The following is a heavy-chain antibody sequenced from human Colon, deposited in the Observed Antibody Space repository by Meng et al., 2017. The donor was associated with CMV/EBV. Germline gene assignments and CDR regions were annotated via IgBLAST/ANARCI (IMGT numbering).Heavy chain of an antibody. CDR2: INPNTDGT. Sequence: ASVKVSCKASGYTFTGYYIHWVRQAPGQGLEWMGWINPNTDGTNFAQQFRGRLTMTRDTSINTAYMELISLRSDDTAVYYCARTVVPTAIDYYYYYGLDVWGQGTSVTVSS. J-gene: IGHJ6*02. V-gene: IGHV1-2*02. CDR3: ARTVVPTAIDYYYYYGLDV. CDR1: GYTFTGYY. D-gene: IGHD2-21*02.